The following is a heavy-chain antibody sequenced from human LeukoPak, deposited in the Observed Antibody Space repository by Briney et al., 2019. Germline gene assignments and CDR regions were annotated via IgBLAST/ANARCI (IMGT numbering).Heavy chain of an antibody. D-gene: IGHD1-26*01. CDR2: INPDGSEK. J-gene: IGHJ4*02. CDR3: AKGGPTGSNYFDF. Sequence: GGSLRLSCTASGFSFSSNWMTWVRQAPGKGLEWVGNINPDGSEKFYVDSVRGRFTVSRDNARSSVYLQMNSLRADDTAVYYCAKGGPTGSNYFDFWGQGTLVTVSS. V-gene: IGHV3-7*03. CDR1: GFSFSSNW.